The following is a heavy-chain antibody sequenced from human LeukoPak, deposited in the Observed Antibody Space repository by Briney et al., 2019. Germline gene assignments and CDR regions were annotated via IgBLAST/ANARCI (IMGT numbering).Heavy chain of an antibody. J-gene: IGHJ4*02. CDR2: ISYDGSRK. CDR3: AKGLYPKTVVTHLFDY. CDR1: GESFSDFY. Sequence: LSLTCAVSGESFSDFYWNWVRQAPGKGLEWVAIISYDGSRKYYVDSVKGRFTISRDNSKNTLYLQMNSLRPEDTAVHYCAKGLYPKTVVTHLFDYWGQGTLVAVSS. D-gene: IGHD4-23*01. V-gene: IGHV3-30*18.